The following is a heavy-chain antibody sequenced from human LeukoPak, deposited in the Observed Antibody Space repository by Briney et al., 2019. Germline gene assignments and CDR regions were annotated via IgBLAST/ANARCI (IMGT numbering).Heavy chain of an antibody. CDR3: ARVGSHSSGGRTFDY. D-gene: IGHD6-19*01. CDR1: GFTFSSYS. CDR2: ISSSSYI. Sequence: GGSLRLSCAASGFTFSSYSMNWVRQAPGKGLEWVSSISSSSYIYYADSVKGRFTISRDNAKNSLYLQMNSLRAEDTAVYYCARVGSHSSGGRTFDYWGQGTLVTVSS. J-gene: IGHJ4*02. V-gene: IGHV3-21*01.